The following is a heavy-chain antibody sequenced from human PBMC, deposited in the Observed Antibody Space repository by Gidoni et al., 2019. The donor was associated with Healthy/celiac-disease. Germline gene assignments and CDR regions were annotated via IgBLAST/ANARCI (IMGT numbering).Heavy chain of an antibody. Sequence: QVQLQESGPGLVKPSETLSLTCTVSGGSISSSYWSWIRQPPGKGLEWIGYIYYSGSTNYNPSLKRRVTISVDTSKNQFSLKLSSVTAADTAVYYCARFGYSYALSYYYYGMDVWGKGTTVTVSS. CDR1: GGSISSSY. CDR3: ARFGYSYALSYYYYGMDV. J-gene: IGHJ6*04. D-gene: IGHD5-18*01. V-gene: IGHV4-59*01. CDR2: IYYSGST.